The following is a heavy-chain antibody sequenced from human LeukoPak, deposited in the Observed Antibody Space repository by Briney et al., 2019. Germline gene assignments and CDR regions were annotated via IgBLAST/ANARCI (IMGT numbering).Heavy chain of an antibody. D-gene: IGHD3-3*01. V-gene: IGHV1-46*01. J-gene: IGHJ4*02. CDR1: GYTFTSYY. Sequence: GASVKVSCKASGYTFTSYYIHWVRQAPGQGLEWMGIINPSGGSTSYAQKFQGRVTMTRDTSTSTVSMELSSLRAEDTAVYYCARERQNKDFWSGGDYWGQGTLVTVSS. CDR2: INPSGGST. CDR3: ARERQNKDFWSGGDY.